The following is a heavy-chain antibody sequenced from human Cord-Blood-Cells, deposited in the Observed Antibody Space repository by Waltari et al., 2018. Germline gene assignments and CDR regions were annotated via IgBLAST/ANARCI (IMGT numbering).Heavy chain of an antibody. CDR1: GGSFSGYY. CDR2: INHSGST. D-gene: IGHD6-13*01. V-gene: IGHV4-34*01. CDR3: ASSGSSWYWFDP. J-gene: IGHJ5*02. Sequence: QVQLQQWGAGLLKPSETLSLTCAVYGGSFSGYYWTWIRQPPGKGLEWIGEINHSGSTNYNPSVKSRVTISVDTSKNQFSLKLSSVTAADTAVYYCASSGSSWYWFDPWGQGTLGTVSS.